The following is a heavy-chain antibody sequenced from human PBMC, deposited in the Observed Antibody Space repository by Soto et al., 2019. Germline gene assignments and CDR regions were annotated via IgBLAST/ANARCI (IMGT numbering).Heavy chain of an antibody. V-gene: IGHV3-23*01. Sequence: GGSRRRSWVASEFSFSSYAMTWVRQAAGKGLQWVAGLGPDGRNTFYGESVRGRFTISRDNSRNTLYLQMSSLRAEDTAVYFCVKQMTTWTDSFFDFWGQGIQVTVSS. D-gene: IGHD4-17*01. J-gene: IGHJ4*02. CDR2: LGPDGRNT. CDR1: EFSFSSYA. CDR3: VKQMTTWTDSFFDF.